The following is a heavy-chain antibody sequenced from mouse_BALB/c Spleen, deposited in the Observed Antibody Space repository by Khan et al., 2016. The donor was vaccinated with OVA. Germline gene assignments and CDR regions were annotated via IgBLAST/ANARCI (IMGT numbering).Heavy chain of an antibody. Sequence: QVQLKESGPGLVAPSQSLSITCTVSGFSLTSHGIHWVRQPPGKGLEWLGVIWAGGSTNYISALMSRLRISKDSSKSQVFLKMNRLQTDDTAMYFCARNREPDYFDYWGQGTTLTVSS. J-gene: IGHJ2*01. CDR3: ARNREPDYFDY. V-gene: IGHV2-9*02. CDR2: IWAGGST. CDR1: GFSLTSHG.